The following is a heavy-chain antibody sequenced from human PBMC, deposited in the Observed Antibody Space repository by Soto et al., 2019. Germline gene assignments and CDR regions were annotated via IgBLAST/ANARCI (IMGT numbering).Heavy chain of an antibody. Sequence: QVQLVESGGGVVQPGRSLRLSCATSGFTFSSYDMHWVRQAPGKGLEWVAVIWYDGSNKYYADSVKGRFTISRDNSKNPLYLQMNSLRAEDTAVYYCARNYHNDYWGQGILVTVSS. D-gene: IGHD1-7*01. CDR3: ARNYHNDY. CDR1: GFTFSSYD. CDR2: IWYDGSNK. V-gene: IGHV3-33*01. J-gene: IGHJ4*02.